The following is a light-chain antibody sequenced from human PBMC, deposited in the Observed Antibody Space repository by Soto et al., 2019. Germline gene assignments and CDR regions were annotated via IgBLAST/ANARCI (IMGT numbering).Light chain of an antibody. Sequence: EIVMTQSPATLSVSPGERATLSCRASQSVSSNLAWYQQKPGQALRLLIYGASSRATGIPDRFSGSGSGTDFTLTISRLEPEDFAVHYCQQYSSSPPITFGQGTRLEI. V-gene: IGKV3-20*01. CDR2: GAS. CDR1: QSVSSN. CDR3: QQYSSSPPIT. J-gene: IGKJ5*01.